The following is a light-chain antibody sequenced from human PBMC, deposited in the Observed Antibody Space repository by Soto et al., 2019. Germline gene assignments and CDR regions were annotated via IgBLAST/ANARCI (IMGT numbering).Light chain of an antibody. CDR2: DVS. CDR1: QSISRN. V-gene: IGKV3-15*01. CDR3: QQYNNWPPYT. Sequence: EVVLTQSPGTLSVSPGERATLSCRASQSISRNLAWYQQKPGRAPRLLIYDVSNRATGIPARFSGSGSETEFTLTISSLQSEDFAVYYCQQYNNWPPYTFGQGTKVDIK. J-gene: IGKJ2*01.